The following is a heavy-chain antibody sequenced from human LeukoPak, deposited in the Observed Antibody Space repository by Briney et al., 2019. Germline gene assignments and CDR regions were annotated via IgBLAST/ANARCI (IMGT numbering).Heavy chain of an antibody. CDR1: GFTFSSYA. J-gene: IGHJ4*02. CDR2: ISYDGSNK. Sequence: GGSLRLSCAASGFTFSSYAMHWVRQAPGKGLEWVAVISYDGSNKYYADSVKGRFTISRDNSKNTLYLQMNSLRAEDTAVYYCARPLWIQLWTTFDYWGQGTLVTVSS. V-gene: IGHV3-30*04. D-gene: IGHD5-18*01. CDR3: ARPLWIQLWTTFDY.